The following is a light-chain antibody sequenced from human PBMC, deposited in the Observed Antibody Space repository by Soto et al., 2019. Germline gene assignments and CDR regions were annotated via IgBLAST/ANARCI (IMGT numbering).Light chain of an antibody. Sequence: DIQMTQSPSSLSASVGDGVTITCRASQSISSYLNWYQQKPGKAPKLLIYAASSLQSGVPSRFSGSGSGTDFTLTISRLQPEDFATYYCQQSYSTPWTFGQGTKVEIK. J-gene: IGKJ1*01. CDR1: QSISSY. V-gene: IGKV1-39*01. CDR3: QQSYSTPWT. CDR2: AAS.